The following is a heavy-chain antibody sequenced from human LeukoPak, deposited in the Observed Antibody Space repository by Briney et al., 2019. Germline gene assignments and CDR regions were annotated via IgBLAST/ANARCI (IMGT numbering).Heavy chain of an antibody. Sequence: ASVKVSCKASGYTFTGYYMHWVRQAPGQGLEWMGWINPNSGGTNYAQKFQGRVTMTRDTSISTAYMELSRLRSDDTAVYYCARVVGSGYEGSVFDYWGQGTLVTVSS. CDR3: ARVVGSGYEGSVFDY. CDR2: INPNSGGT. J-gene: IGHJ4*02. D-gene: IGHD5-12*01. V-gene: IGHV1-2*02. CDR1: GYTFTGYY.